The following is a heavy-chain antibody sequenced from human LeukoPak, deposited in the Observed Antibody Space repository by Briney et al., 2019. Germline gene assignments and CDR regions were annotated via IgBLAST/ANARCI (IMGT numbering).Heavy chain of an antibody. D-gene: IGHD2-21*02. CDR1: GFPFSSYA. CDR3: AKVGGDSYFDY. CDR2: ISYSGGAT. J-gene: IGHJ4*02. Sequence: GGSLRLSCAASGFPFSSYAMNWVRQAPGKGLEWVSFISYSGGATYYADSVKGRFTISRDDSKNTLYLQMNTLRAEDTALYFCAKVGGDSYFDYWGQGTLVTVSS. V-gene: IGHV3-23*01.